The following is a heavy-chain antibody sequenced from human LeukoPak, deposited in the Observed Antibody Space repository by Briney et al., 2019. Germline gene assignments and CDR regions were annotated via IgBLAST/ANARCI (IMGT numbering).Heavy chain of an antibody. CDR3: ARGRVKQWLAHSSLYYFDY. Sequence: SETLSLSCTVSGDSISTSYWTWIRQPPGKGRECIGYISHSGRTNYNPSLKSRVTISIDTSKNQFSLTLRSVTDADTAVYYCARGRVKQWLAHSSLYYFDYWGQGTLVTVSS. J-gene: IGHJ4*02. CDR2: ISHSGRT. V-gene: IGHV4-59*01. D-gene: IGHD6-19*01. CDR1: GDSISTSY.